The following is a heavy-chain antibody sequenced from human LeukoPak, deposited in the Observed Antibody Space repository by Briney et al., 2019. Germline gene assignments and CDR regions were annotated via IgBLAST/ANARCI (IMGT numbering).Heavy chain of an antibody. CDR2: INPNSGGT. D-gene: IGHD3-10*01. CDR3: ARGEPALYGSGSSEPGHYYYYMDV. V-gene: IGHV1-2*02. Sequence: ASVKVSCKASGYTFTGYYMHWVRQAPGQGLEWMGWINPNSGGTNYAQKFQGRVTMTTDTSTSTAYMELRSLRSDDTAVYYCARGEPALYGSGSSEPGHYYYYMDVWGKGTTVTISS. CDR1: GYTFTGYY. J-gene: IGHJ6*03.